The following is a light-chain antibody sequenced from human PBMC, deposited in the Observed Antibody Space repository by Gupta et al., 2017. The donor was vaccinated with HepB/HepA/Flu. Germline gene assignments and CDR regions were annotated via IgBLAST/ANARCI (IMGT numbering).Light chain of an antibody. V-gene: IGLV1-44*01. CDR2: NND. Sequence: QSVLTQPPSVSGTPGQRVTISCSGGRSNIGSNAVKWYQQLPEAAPKLLIHNNDQRPSGVPDRFSGSKSGTSASLAISSLQSEDEADYYCAAWDDSLNGLYVFGTGTKVTVL. J-gene: IGLJ1*01. CDR1: RSNIGSNA. CDR3: AAWDDSLNGLYV.